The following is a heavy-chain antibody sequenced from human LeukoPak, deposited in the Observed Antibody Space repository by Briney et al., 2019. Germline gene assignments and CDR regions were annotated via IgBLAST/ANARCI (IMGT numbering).Heavy chain of an antibody. CDR1: GFSFSSYW. V-gene: IGHV3-74*01. CDR3: ARGDSGSYS. J-gene: IGHJ4*02. Sequence: GGSLRLSCEGSGFSFSSYWMHWVRQAPGKGLAWVSRIRTDGGTKYYADSVKGRFTVSRDNARNTLYLQMDSLRVDDTAVYYCARGDSGSYSWGQGTLVTVSS. CDR2: IRTDGGTK. D-gene: IGHD1-26*01.